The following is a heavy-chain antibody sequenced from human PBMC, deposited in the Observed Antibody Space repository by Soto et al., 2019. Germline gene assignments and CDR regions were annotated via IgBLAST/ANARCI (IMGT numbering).Heavy chain of an antibody. J-gene: IGHJ5*02. Sequence: QVQLQESGPGLLKPSQTLSLTCNVSGGYINSGGFYWSWIRQHPGKGLEWIGYIFHSGSTLYNPSLNRRVILSADTSKSQLSLHLRSLTAAYTAVYYWARGGIAGPCFDPWGQGTLVTVSS. CDR2: IFHSGST. D-gene: IGHD6-13*01. CDR1: GGYINSGGFY. CDR3: ARGGIAGPCFDP. V-gene: IGHV4-31*03.